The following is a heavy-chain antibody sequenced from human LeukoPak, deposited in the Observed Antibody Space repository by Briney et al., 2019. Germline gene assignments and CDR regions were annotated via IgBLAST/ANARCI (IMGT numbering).Heavy chain of an antibody. V-gene: IGHV4-38-2*02. CDR3: ARVPSGWSFDY. J-gene: IGHJ4*02. Sequence: SETLSLTCTVSGYSISSGYYWGWIRQPPGKGLEWIGSIYHSGSTYYNPSLKSRVSISVDTYKNQFSLKLSSVTAADTAVYYCARVPSGWSFDYWGQGTLVTVSS. CDR1: GYSISSGYY. CDR2: IYHSGST. D-gene: IGHD6-19*01.